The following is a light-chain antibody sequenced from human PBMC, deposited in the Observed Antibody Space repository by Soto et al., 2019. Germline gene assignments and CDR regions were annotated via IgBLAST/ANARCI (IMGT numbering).Light chain of an antibody. J-gene: IGKJ4*01. Sequence: DIQMTQSPSSLSASVGDRVTITCRASQSISTYFNWYQQKPGKAPKVLIYGASSLQSGVPSRFSGGGSGTDFTLSISSLQPEDFATYYCQQTYRAPLTFGGGTNVEIK. V-gene: IGKV1-39*01. CDR3: QQTYRAPLT. CDR1: QSISTY. CDR2: GAS.